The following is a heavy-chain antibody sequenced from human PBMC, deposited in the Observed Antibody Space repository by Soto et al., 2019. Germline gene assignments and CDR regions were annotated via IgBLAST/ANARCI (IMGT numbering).Heavy chain of an antibody. J-gene: IGHJ5*02. CDR1: GYTFTTYD. Sequence: QVQLVQSGAEVKKPGASVKVSCKASGYTFTTYDINWVRQATGQGLEWMGWMNPNSGNTGYAQNFQGRVTMTRNTSISTAYMELSSLRSEDTAVYYCARGRTIRNWFYPWGQGTLVTVSS. CDR3: ARGRTIRNWFYP. D-gene: IGHD3-3*02. V-gene: IGHV1-8*01. CDR2: MNPNSGNT.